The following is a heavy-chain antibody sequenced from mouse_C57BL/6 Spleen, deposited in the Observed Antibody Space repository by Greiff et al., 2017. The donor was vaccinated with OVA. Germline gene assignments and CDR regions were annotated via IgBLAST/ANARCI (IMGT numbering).Heavy chain of an antibody. CDR2: IDPEDGET. V-gene: IGHV14-2*01. D-gene: IGHD2-5*01. CDR3: ARSPGYSNYLDY. CDR1: GFNIKDYY. J-gene: IGHJ2*01. Sequence: EVKVVESGAELVKPGASVKLSCTASGFNIKDYYMHWVKQRTEQGLEWIGRIDPEDGETKYAPKFQGKATITADTSSNTAYLQLSSLTSEDTAVYYCARSPGYSNYLDYWGQGTTLTVSS.